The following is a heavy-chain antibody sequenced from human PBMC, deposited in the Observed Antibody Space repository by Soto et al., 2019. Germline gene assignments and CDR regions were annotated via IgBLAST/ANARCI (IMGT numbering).Heavy chain of an antibody. Sequence: EVQLLESGGGLVQPGGSLRLSCVVSGFTFGSYAMSWVRQATEKGPEWVAILGGNGFTTYYADSVKGRFTISGDKSKSTLFLQMTSLTADDTGVYYCAKALRPSLNFFYYMDVWGRGTSVTVSS. V-gene: IGHV3-23*01. D-gene: IGHD2-2*01. CDR1: GFTFGSYA. CDR3: AKALRPSLNFFYYMDV. J-gene: IGHJ6*03. CDR2: LGGNGFTT.